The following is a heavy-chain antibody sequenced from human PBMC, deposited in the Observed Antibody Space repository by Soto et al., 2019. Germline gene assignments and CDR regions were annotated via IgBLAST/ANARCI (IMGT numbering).Heavy chain of an antibody. CDR2: ISSSSSTI. V-gene: IGHV3-48*01. CDR3: ARDISSFGFLEWLSLDP. J-gene: IGHJ5*02. Sequence: GGSLRLSCAASGFTFSSYSMNWVRQAPGKGLEWVSYISSSSSTIYYADSVKGRFTISRDNAKNSLYLQVNSLRAEDTAVYYCARDISSFGFLEWLSLDPWGQGTLVTVSS. D-gene: IGHD3-3*01. CDR1: GFTFSSYS.